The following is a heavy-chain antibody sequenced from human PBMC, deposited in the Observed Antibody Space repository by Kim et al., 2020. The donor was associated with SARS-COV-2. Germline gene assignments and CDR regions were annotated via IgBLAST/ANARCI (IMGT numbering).Heavy chain of an antibody. CDR2: TYYKSKWYN. V-gene: IGHV6-1*01. CDR3: ARLRDGIWADS. CDR1: GDSVSSDSAA. D-gene: IGHD3-10*01. Sequence: SQTLSLTCVISGDSVSSDSAAWNWIRQFPSRGLEWLGRTYYKSKWYNDYAVSVKSRITINSDTSNNQFSLHLNSVTPEDTAVYYCARLRDGIWADSWGPGTLVTVSS. J-gene: IGHJ5*01.